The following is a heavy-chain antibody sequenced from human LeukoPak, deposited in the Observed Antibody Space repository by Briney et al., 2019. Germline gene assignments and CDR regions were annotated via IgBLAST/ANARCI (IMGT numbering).Heavy chain of an antibody. J-gene: IGHJ6*02. CDR1: GFTFSSYG. D-gene: IGHD3-10*01. V-gene: IGHV3-30*19. Sequence: GGSLRLSCAASGFTFSSYGMHWVRQAPGKGLEWVAVISYDGSNKSYADSVTGRFTISRDNSKNTLYLQLNSLRPEDTSVYYCARPGYGAGPGYFYGMDVWGQGTTVIVSS. CDR3: ARPGYGAGPGYFYGMDV. CDR2: ISYDGSNK.